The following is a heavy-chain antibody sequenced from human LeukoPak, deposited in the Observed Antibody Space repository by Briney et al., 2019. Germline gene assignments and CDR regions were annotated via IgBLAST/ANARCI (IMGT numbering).Heavy chain of an antibody. V-gene: IGHV1-24*01. Sequence: EASVKVSCKVSGYTLTELSMHWVRQAPGKGLEWMGGFDPEDGETIYAQKFQGRVTMTEDTSTDTAYMELSSLRSEDMAVYYCATLPRRGYSKYFQHWGQGTLVTVSS. CDR3: ATLPRRGYSKYFQH. CDR2: FDPEDGET. CDR1: GYTLTELS. J-gene: IGHJ1*01. D-gene: IGHD5-18*01.